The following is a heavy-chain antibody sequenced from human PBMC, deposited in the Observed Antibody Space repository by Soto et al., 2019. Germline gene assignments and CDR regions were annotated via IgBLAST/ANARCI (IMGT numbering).Heavy chain of an antibody. CDR2: ISAYNGNT. D-gene: IGHD2-2*01. Sequence: XVKVSCMASGYTFTSYGISWVRHAPGQGLEWMGWISAYNGNTNYAQKLQGRVTMTTDTSTSTAYMELRSLRSDDTAVYYCARDREYQLLNAFDIWGQGTMVTVSS. J-gene: IGHJ3*02. V-gene: IGHV1-18*01. CDR3: ARDREYQLLNAFDI. CDR1: GYTFTSYG.